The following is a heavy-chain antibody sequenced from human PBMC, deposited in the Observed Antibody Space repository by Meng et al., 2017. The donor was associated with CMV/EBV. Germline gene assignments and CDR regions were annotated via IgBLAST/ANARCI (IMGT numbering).Heavy chain of an antibody. D-gene: IGHD6-13*01. CDR1: GFSLSNARMG. CDR2: IFSNDEK. CDR3: AQIRRIAAAPGEGDWFDP. J-gene: IGHJ5*02. V-gene: IGHV2-26*01. Sequence: SGPTLVKPTETLTLTCTVSGFSLSNARMGVSWIRQPPGKALEWLAHIFSNDEKSYSTSLKSRLTISKDTSKSQVVLTMTNMDPVDTATYYCAQIRRIAAAPGEGDWFDPWGQGTLVTVSS.